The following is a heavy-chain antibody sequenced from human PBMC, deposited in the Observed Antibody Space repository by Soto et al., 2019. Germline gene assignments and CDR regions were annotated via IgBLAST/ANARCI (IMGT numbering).Heavy chain of an antibody. CDR1: GYTFAGYG. D-gene: IGHD4-17*01. Sequence: ASVKVSCKASGYTFAGYGISWGRQAPGQGHEGMGWISAYNGNTNYAQKLQGRVTMTTDTSTSTAYMELRSLRSDDAAVYYFARDWDDTDYGDYLENFAPWGHRTLVTVSS. J-gene: IGHJ5*02. CDR3: ARDWDDTDYGDYLENFAP. V-gene: IGHV1-18*01. CDR2: ISAYNGNT.